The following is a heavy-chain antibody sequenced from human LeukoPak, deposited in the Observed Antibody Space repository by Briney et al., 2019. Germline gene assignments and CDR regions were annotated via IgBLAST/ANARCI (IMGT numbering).Heavy chain of an antibody. J-gene: IGHJ3*01. CDR2: ITVTTRST. D-gene: IGHD4-23*01. CDR3: AKDPNGDYVGAFDF. V-gene: IGHV3-23*01. Sequence: GGPLILSCAGSGFTFSIYAMHWVRQAPGKGLEWVSTITVTTRSTSYADSVKGRFTISRDNSKRTLYLQMNSLRVEDTAMYYCAKDPNGDYVGAFDFWGQGTLVSVSS. CDR1: GFTFSIYA.